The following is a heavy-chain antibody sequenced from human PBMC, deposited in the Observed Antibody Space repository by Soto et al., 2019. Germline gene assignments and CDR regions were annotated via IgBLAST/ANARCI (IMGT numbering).Heavy chain of an antibody. CDR1: GYSITIYG. CDR3: ARLGGVTTPIDFDY. Sequence: ALVKVSCKASGYSITIYGISWVRKATGQGLEWMGWISAYNGNTNYAQKLQGRVTMTTDTSTSTAYMELRSLRSDDTAVYYCARLGGVTTPIDFDYWGQGTLVTVSS. D-gene: IGHD4-17*01. V-gene: IGHV1-18*01. J-gene: IGHJ4*02. CDR2: ISAYNGNT.